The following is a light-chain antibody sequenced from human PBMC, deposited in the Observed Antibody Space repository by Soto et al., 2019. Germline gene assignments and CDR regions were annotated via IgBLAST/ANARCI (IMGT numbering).Light chain of an antibody. CDR1: QSITNNH. V-gene: IGKV3-20*01. CDR3: QQYGSSPWT. Sequence: EIVLTQSPGTLSLSPGERATLSCRASQSITNNHLAWYQQKPGQAPRLLIYLASNRAAGIPDRFSGSGSGADFTLTINRLEPEDFAVYHCQQYGSSPWTFGQGTKVDIK. J-gene: IGKJ1*01. CDR2: LAS.